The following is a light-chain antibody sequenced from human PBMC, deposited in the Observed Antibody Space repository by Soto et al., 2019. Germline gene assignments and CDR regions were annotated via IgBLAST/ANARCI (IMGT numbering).Light chain of an antibody. CDR2: EDS. CDR3: QVWDSSSDHYV. V-gene: IGLV3-21*02. J-gene: IGLJ1*01. Sequence: ELTQPPSVSVAPGQTARITCGGNNIGSKSVHWYQQKAGQAPVLVVYEDSDRPSGIPERFSGSNSGNTATLTISRVEAGDEADYYCQVWDSSSDHYVFGIGTKVTVL. CDR1: NIGSKS.